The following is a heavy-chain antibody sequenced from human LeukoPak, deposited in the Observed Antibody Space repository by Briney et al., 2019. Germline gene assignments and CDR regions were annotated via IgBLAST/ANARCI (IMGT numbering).Heavy chain of an antibody. D-gene: IGHD4-11*01. J-gene: IGHJ6*03. V-gene: IGHV3-11*04. CDR1: GFTFSDYY. CDR3: ARVTTPLIGYYYMDV. CDR2: ISSSGSTI. Sequence: PGGSLRLSCAASGFTFSDYYMSWIRQAPGKGLEWVSYISSSGSTIYYADSVKGRFTISRDNAKNSLYLQMNSLRAEDTAVYYCARVTTPLIGYYYMDVWGKGTTVTVSS.